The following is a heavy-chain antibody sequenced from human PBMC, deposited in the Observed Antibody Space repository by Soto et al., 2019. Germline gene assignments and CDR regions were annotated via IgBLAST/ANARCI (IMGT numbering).Heavy chain of an antibody. Sequence: GGSLRLSCAASGFTFSSYAMSWVRQAPGKGLEWVSAISGSGGSTYYADSVKGRFTISRDNSKNTLYLQMNSLRAEDTAVYYCAGADHGYCSSTSCYTNYYYYGMDVWGQGTTVTVSS. CDR3: AGADHGYCSSTSCYTNYYYYGMDV. D-gene: IGHD2-2*02. CDR1: GFTFSSYA. J-gene: IGHJ6*02. CDR2: ISGSGGST. V-gene: IGHV3-23*01.